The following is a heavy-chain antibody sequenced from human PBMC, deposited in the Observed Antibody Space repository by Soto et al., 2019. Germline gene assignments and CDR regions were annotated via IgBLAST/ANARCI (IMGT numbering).Heavy chain of an antibody. CDR3: ARVGRYSSPIDY. J-gene: IGHJ4*02. CDR1: GFTFSSYS. CDR2: ISRSSSTI. Sequence: PGGSLRLSCAASGFTFSSYSMNWVRQAPGEGLEWVSYISRSSSTIYYADSVKGRFTISRDNANNSLYLQMNSLRDEDTAVYYCARVGRYSSPIDYWGQGTLVTVSS. V-gene: IGHV3-48*02. D-gene: IGHD3-22*01.